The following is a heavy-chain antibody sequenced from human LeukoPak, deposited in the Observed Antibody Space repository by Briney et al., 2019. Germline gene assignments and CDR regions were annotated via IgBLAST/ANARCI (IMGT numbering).Heavy chain of an antibody. CDR3: ARGYSSGWYRGFDY. CDR1: GNSISSGDYY. D-gene: IGHD6-19*01. J-gene: IGHJ4*02. Sequence: PSETLSLTCTVSGNSISSGDYYWSWIRQPAGKGLEWIGRIYTSGSTTYNPSLKSRVTISVDTSKNQFSLKLSSVTAADTAVYYCARGYSSGWYRGFDYWGQGTLVTVSS. CDR2: IYTSGST. V-gene: IGHV4-61*02.